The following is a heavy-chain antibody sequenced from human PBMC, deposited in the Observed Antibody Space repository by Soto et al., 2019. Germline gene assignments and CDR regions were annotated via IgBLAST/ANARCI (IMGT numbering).Heavy chain of an antibody. J-gene: IGHJ4*02. Sequence: ASVKVSCKASGYTFTGSYMHWVRQAPGQGLEWMGWINPNSGGTNYAQKFQGWVTMTRDTSISTAYMELSRLRSDDTAVYYCAREIRYYGSGSYYNFDDWGQGTLVTVSS. CDR2: INPNSGGT. CDR1: GYTFTGSY. V-gene: IGHV1-2*04. CDR3: AREIRYYGSGSYYNFDD. D-gene: IGHD3-10*01.